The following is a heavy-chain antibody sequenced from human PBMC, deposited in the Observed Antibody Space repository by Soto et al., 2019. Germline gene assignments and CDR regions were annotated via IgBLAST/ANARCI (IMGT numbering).Heavy chain of an antibody. D-gene: IGHD3-10*01. V-gene: IGHV4-59*01. CDR1: GDSFSSYY. CDR2: IFHTGNT. J-gene: IGHJ4*02. CDR3: AALDGALDY. Sequence: SETLSLTCTVSGDSFSSYYWTWIRQPPGKRLEWVAYIFHTGNTNYNPSLKSRVTISVDTSKNQFSLKLRFVTPADTAVYYCAALDGALDYWGPGTLVTVSS.